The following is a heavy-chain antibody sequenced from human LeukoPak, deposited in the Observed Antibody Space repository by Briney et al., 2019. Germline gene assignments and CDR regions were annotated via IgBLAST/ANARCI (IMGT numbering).Heavy chain of an antibody. Sequence: GGSLRLSCAASGFTFSSFAMHWVRQAPGKGLEWLAVISYDGSNKYYADSVKGRFTISRDNSKNTLYLQMNSLRAEDTAVYYCARCISFVYDINHGFFDYWGQGTLVTVSS. D-gene: IGHD3-9*01. CDR3: ARCISFVYDINHGFFDY. CDR2: ISYDGSNK. CDR1: GFTFSSFA. V-gene: IGHV3-30*04. J-gene: IGHJ4*02.